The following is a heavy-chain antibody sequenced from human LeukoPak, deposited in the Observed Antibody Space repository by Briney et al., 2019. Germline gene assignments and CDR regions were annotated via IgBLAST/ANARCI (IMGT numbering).Heavy chain of an antibody. CDR1: GFTFSSYA. D-gene: IGHD3-3*01. Sequence: GGSLRLSCAASGFTFSSYAMSWVRQAPGKGLEWVSAISGSGGSTYYADSVKGRFTISRDNSKNTLYLQMNSLRAEDTAVYYCAKEGYDFWSGYYTPYFDYWGQGTLVTVSS. CDR2: ISGSGGST. V-gene: IGHV3-23*01. J-gene: IGHJ4*02. CDR3: AKEGYDFWSGYYTPYFDY.